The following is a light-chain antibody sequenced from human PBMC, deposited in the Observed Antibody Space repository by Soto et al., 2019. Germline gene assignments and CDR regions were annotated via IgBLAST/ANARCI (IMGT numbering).Light chain of an antibody. CDR3: SSYAGSNTYV. Sequence: QSALTQPPSASGSPGQSVTISCTGTSSDVGEYNYVSWYQQHPGKAPKLMIYEVFKRPSGVPDRFSGSKSGNTASLTVSGLQAEDEADYYCSSYAGSNTYVFGPGTNVTVL. J-gene: IGLJ1*01. CDR1: SSDVGEYNY. V-gene: IGLV2-8*01. CDR2: EVF.